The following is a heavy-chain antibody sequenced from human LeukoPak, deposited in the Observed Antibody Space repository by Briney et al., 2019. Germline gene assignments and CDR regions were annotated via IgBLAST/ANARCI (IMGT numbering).Heavy chain of an antibody. J-gene: IGHJ2*01. D-gene: IGHD3-22*01. CDR1: EFTFSSYS. CDR3: ARAPVYYDESSGYLKISNWYFDL. V-gene: IGHV3-21*01. Sequence: GGSLRLSCAASEFTFSSYSMNWVRQAPGKGLEWVSSISATGIYRYYADSVKGRFTISRDNAKNSLYLQMNSLRAEDTAVYYCARAPVYYDESSGYLKISNWYFDLWGRGTLVTVSS. CDR2: ISATGIYR.